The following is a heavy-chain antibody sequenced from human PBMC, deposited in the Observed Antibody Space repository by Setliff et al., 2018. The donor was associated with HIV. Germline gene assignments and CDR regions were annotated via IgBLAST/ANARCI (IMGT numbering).Heavy chain of an antibody. CDR2: MYTTVDA. Sequence: PSETLSLTCTVTGASVGNYFWGWIRQSAGKGLEWIGRMYTTVDAAYNPSLKSRVIMSVDTSKNQISLKLTSVTAADTAMYYCARDPAIYFDFWGQGVLVTVSS. V-gene: IGHV4-4*07. J-gene: IGHJ4*02. CDR1: GASVGNYF. D-gene: IGHD2-2*01. CDR3: ARDPAIYFDF.